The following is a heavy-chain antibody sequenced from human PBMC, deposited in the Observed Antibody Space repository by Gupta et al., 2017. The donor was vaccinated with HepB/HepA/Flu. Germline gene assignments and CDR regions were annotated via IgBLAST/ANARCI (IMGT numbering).Heavy chain of an antibody. V-gene: IGHV1-18*01. CDR1: GYTFRSHS. J-gene: IGHJ4*02. D-gene: IGHD3-3*01. CDR3: VRAETDFWSRFDY. CDR2: ISGYNDNT. Sequence: QVQLIQSGAEVRRPGAAVKVSREAAGYTFRSHSITWVRGAPGHGLEWMGRISGYNDNTNYAQTFQGRVRMTTDTSTDTAYMELKSLKFDDAAVYYCVRAETDFWSRFDYWGQGTQVTVSS.